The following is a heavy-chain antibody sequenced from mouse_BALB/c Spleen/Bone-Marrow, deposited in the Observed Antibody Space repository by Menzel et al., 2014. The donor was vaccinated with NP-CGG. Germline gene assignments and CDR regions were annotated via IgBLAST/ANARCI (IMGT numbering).Heavy chain of an antibody. Sequence: VQLQQSGAGLMKPGASVKISCKATGYAFSSYWIEWVKQRPGHGLEWIGEILPGWGNIYFTEKFKGRATFTADTSSTTAYMQLSSLTSEGSALYYCARGDWDFAMDYWGQGTSDTVSS. J-gene: IGHJ4*01. V-gene: IGHV1-9*01. CDR2: ILPGWGNI. CDR3: ARGDWDFAMDY. CDR1: GYAFSSYW. D-gene: IGHD4-1*01.